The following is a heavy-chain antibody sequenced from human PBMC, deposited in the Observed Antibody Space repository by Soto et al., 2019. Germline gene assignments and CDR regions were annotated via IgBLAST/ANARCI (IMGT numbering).Heavy chain of an antibody. J-gene: IGHJ4*02. CDR3: ARHRYSYGSYYFDY. D-gene: IGHD5-18*01. CDR1: GGSINNYY. V-gene: IGHV4-59*08. CDR2: IYYSGTT. Sequence: SETLSLTCSVSGGSINNYYWSWIRQPPGKGLEGIGYIYYSGTTNYNPSLKSRVTISVDTSKNQFSLKLSSVTAADTAVYYCARHRYSYGSYYFDYWGQGTLVT.